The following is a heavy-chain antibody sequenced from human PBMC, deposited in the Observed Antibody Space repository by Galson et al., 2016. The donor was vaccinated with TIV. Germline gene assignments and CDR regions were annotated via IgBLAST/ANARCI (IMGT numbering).Heavy chain of an antibody. CDR1: KYTFIGYY. D-gene: IGHD2-8*02. J-gene: IGHJ4*02. CDR2: INPSSGGT. Sequence: SVKVSCKASKYTFIGYYMHWVRQAPGRGLEWMGRINPSSGGTDYAQKFQGRVTMTRDKSHNTAYLELTSLTSDDTAVYYCARALVASIVDLDYWGPGTLVTVSS. V-gene: IGHV1-2*06. CDR3: ARALVASIVDLDY.